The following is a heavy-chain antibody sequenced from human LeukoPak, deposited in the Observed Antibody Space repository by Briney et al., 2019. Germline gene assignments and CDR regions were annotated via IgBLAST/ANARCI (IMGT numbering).Heavy chain of an antibody. CDR2: ISGSDTRT. CDR3: AKEDSRGHWFDY. Sequence: GGSLRLSCAASGFSFSSCAMSWVRQAPGKGLEWVSAISGSDTRTYYADSLKGRFTISRDNSKNTLYLQMDSLTAEDTAIYYCAKEDSRGHWFDYWGQGTLVTVSS. D-gene: IGHD3-22*01. J-gene: IGHJ4*02. V-gene: IGHV3-23*01. CDR1: GFSFSSCA.